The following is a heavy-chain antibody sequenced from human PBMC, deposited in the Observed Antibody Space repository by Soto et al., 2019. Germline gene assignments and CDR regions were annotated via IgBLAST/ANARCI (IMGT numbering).Heavy chain of an antibody. V-gene: IGHV3-53*01. Sequence: GGSLRLSCAASGFSVSTNYMTWVRQAPGKGLEWVSVIYSGGSTYYADSVKGRFTISRDNSKNTLHLQMNSLRAEDTAVYYCARGSGSLYYFDFWGRGALVTVSS. D-gene: IGHD1-26*01. J-gene: IGHJ4*02. CDR1: GFSVSTNY. CDR2: IYSGGST. CDR3: ARGSGSLYYFDF.